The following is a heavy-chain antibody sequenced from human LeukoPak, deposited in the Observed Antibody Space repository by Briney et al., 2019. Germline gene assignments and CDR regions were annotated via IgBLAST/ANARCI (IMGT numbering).Heavy chain of an antibody. Sequence: SETLSLTCTVSGASISSGGYYWTWIRQPAGKGLEWIGRIYTSGRTNYSPSLNSRVTISIDTSNNQFSLRLTSMTAADTAVYYCARREADYGGNSGIQYWGQGTLVTVSS. CDR2: IYTSGRT. V-gene: IGHV4-61*02. CDR1: GASISSGGYY. D-gene: IGHD4-23*01. CDR3: ARREADYGGNSGIQY. J-gene: IGHJ4*02.